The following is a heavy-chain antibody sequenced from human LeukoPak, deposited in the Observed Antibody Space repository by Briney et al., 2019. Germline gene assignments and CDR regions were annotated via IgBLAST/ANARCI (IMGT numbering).Heavy chain of an antibody. Sequence: ASVKVSFKASGSSFSGFYMHWVRQAPGQGLEWMGWIIPNTGGTNYAQKFQGRVTMTRDTTISTAYMELSSLRSDDTAVYYCAREWLIVVTGTGHLDYWGQGTLVTVSS. D-gene: IGHD6-19*01. J-gene: IGHJ4*02. CDR1: GSSFSGFY. CDR3: AREWLIVVTGTGHLDY. V-gene: IGHV1-2*02. CDR2: IIPNTGGT.